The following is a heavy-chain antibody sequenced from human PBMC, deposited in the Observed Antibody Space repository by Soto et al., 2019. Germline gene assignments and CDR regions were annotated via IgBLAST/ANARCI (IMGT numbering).Heavy chain of an antibody. J-gene: IGHJ6*03. CDR2: IYYSGST. CDR1: GGSISSSSYY. D-gene: IGHD4-17*01. CDR3: SRSPMTTVTINYCYYYMDV. Sequence: SETLSLTCTVSGGSISSSSYYWGWIRQPPGKGLEWIGSIYYSGSTYYNPSLKSRVTISVDTSKNQFSLKLSSVTAADTAVYYCSRSPMTTVTINYCYYYMDVWGKGTTVTGSS. V-gene: IGHV4-39*01.